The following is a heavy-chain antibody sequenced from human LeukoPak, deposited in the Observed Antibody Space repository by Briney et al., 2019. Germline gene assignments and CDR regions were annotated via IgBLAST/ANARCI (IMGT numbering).Heavy chain of an antibody. J-gene: IGHJ3*02. CDR3: ARDGKDSSSWYDAFDI. D-gene: IGHD6-13*01. Sequence: PGGSLRLSCAASGFTFSSYEMNWVRQAPGKGLEWLSYISSSDNTRYYADSVKGRFTISRDNAKNSLYLQMNSLRAEDTAVYYCARDGKDSSSWYDAFDIWGQGTMVTVSS. V-gene: IGHV3-48*03. CDR1: GFTFSSYE. CDR2: ISSSDNTR.